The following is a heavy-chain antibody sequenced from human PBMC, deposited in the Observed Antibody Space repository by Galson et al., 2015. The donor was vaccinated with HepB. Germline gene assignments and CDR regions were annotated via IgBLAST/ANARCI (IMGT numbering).Heavy chain of an antibody. D-gene: IGHD2-2*01. V-gene: IGHV3-7*03. Sequence: SLRLSCAASGFTFSSYWMSWVRQAPGKGLEWVANIKQDGSEKYYVDSVKGRFTISRDNAKNSLYLQMNSLRAEDTAVYYCARDPSIVVVPAATFDYWGQGTLVTVSS. CDR1: GFTFSSYW. CDR2: IKQDGSEK. J-gene: IGHJ4*02. CDR3: ARDPSIVVVPAATFDY.